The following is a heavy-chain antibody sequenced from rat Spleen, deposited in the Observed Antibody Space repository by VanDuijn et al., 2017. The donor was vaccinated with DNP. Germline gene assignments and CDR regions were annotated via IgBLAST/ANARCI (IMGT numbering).Heavy chain of an antibody. J-gene: IGHJ1*01. CDR2: IISSGGST. Sequence: EVQLVESGGDLVQPGRSLKLSCVVSGFTVNNFWMAWIRQVPGKGLEWVAAIISSGGSTYYPNSVKGRFTISSDNAKNTLYLQMNSLRSEDTATYYCARAKYSSHDWYFDFWGPGTMVTVSS. D-gene: IGHD1-2*01. CDR3: ARAKYSSHDWYFDF. CDR1: GFTVNNFW. V-gene: IGHV5-31*01.